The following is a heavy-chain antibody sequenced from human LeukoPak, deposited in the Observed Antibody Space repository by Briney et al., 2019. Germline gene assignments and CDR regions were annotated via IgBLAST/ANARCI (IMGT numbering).Heavy chain of an antibody. Sequence: KPGGSLRLSCAASGSIFSSYSMNWVRQAPGKGLEWVSSISSSSNYIYYADSVRGRFTISRDNAKNSLYLQMNSLRAEDTAVYYCAGGDGDYDYFDYWGQGILVTVS. D-gene: IGHD4-17*01. CDR3: AGGDGDYDYFDY. V-gene: IGHV3-21*01. CDR2: ISSSSNYI. CDR1: GSIFSSYS. J-gene: IGHJ4*02.